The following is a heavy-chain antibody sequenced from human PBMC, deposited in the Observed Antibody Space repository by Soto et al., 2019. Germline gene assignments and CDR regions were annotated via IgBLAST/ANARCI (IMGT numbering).Heavy chain of an antibody. D-gene: IGHD2-15*01. CDR2: IIPIFGTA. CDR3: ARSGSGGSCYSRPYGMDV. CDR1: GGTFSSYA. Sequence: QVQLVQSGAEVKKPGSSVKVSCKASGGTFSSYAISWVRQAPGQGLEWRGGIIPIFGTANYAQKFQGRVTITADESTSTAYMELSSLRSEDTAVYYCARSGSGGSCYSRPYGMDVWGQGTTVTVSS. J-gene: IGHJ6*02. V-gene: IGHV1-69*12.